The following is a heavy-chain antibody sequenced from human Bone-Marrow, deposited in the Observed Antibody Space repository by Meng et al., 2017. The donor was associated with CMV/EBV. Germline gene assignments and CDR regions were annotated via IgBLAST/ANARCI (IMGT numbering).Heavy chain of an antibody. CDR3: ARDARAGYDFWSGYRPYYYYYGMDV. V-gene: IGHV1-2*02. J-gene: IGHJ6*02. CDR2: INPNSGGT. D-gene: IGHD3-3*01. CDR1: GYTFTGYY. Sequence: ASVKVSCKASGYTFTGYYMHWVRQAPGQGLEWMGWINPNSGGTNYAQKLQGRVTMTTDTSTSTAYMELRSLRSDDTAVYYCARDARAGYDFWSGYRPYYYYYGMDVWGQGTTVTVSS.